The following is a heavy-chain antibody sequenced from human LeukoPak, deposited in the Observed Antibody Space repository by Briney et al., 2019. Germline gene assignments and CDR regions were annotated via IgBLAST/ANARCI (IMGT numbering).Heavy chain of an antibody. CDR3: AKPSTYYYDSSGSTGAFDI. D-gene: IGHD3-22*01. V-gene: IGHV3-30*18. J-gene: IGHJ3*02. CDR2: ISYDGSNK. Sequence: GGSLRLSCAASGLTFSSYGMHWVRQAPGKGLEWVAVISYDGSNKYYADSVKGRFTISRDNSKNTLYLQMNSLRAEDTAVYYCAKPSTYYYDSSGSTGAFDIWGQGTMVTVSS. CDR1: GLTFSSYG.